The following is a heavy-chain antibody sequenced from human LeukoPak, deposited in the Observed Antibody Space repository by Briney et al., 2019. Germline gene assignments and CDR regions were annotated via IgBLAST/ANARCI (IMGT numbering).Heavy chain of an antibody. CDR3: ARETMAGHLDY. D-gene: IGHD6-19*01. J-gene: IGHJ4*02. CDR2: IYYSGTT. Sequence: SETLSLTCTVSGDSTSSGDYFWSWIRQPPGGALEWVGYIYYSGTTYYNPSLKSRVTISVDTSKNQFSLNLTSVTAQDTAVYYCARETMAGHLDYWGQGNLVTVSS. V-gene: IGHV4-30-4*01. CDR1: GDSTSSGDYF.